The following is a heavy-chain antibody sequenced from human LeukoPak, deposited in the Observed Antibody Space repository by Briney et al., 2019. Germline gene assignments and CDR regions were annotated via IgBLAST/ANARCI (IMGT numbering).Heavy chain of an antibody. Sequence: SETLSLTCTVSGNSISSGYYWAWIRQPPGKGLEWIGSVYHTGSTYYNPSLKSRVTMSVDMSTRQISLKLSSVTAADTAVYYCARAVGGDGSGSLWGPGTLVTVSS. CDR1: GNSISSGYY. CDR2: VYHTGST. D-gene: IGHD3-10*01. CDR3: ARAVGGDGSGSL. V-gene: IGHV4-38-2*02. J-gene: IGHJ4*02.